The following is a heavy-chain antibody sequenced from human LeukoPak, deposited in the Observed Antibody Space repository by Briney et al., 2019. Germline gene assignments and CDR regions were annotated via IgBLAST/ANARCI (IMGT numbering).Heavy chain of an antibody. D-gene: IGHD5-12*01. Sequence: GGSLRVSCAASGFTFSSYSMNWVRQAPGKGLEWVSSISSSSSYIYYADSVKGRFTISRDNAKNSLYLQMNSLRAEDTAVYYCASYIVARGLRSPWGQGTLVTVSS. CDR2: ISSSSSYI. V-gene: IGHV3-21*01. CDR3: ASYIVARGLRSP. J-gene: IGHJ5*02. CDR1: GFTFSSYS.